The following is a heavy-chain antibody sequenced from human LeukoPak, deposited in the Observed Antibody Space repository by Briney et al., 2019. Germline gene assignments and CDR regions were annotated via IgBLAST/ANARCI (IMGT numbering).Heavy chain of an antibody. CDR3: AGYDILTGLWD. CDR2: INHGGTT. CDR1: GGSLSGYS. D-gene: IGHD3-9*01. Sequence: EPSETLSLTCAVYGGSLSGYSWSWIRQPPGKGLEWIGEINHGGTTNYNPSLKSRVTISVDTSKNQFSLKLNSVTAADTAVYYCAGYDILTGLWDWDQGALVTVSS. V-gene: IGHV4-34*01. J-gene: IGHJ4*02.